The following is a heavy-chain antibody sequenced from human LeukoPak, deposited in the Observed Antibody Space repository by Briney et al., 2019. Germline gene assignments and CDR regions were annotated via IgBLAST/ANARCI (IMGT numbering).Heavy chain of an antibody. V-gene: IGHV4-34*01. D-gene: IGHD4-17*01. Sequence: PSETLSLTCAVYGGSFSGYYWSWIRQPPGKGLEWIGEINHSGSTNYNPPLKSRVTISVETSKNQFSLKLRSVTAADTAVYYCATYGDYGRFDYWGQGTLVTVSS. J-gene: IGHJ4*02. CDR3: ATYGDYGRFDY. CDR2: INHSGST. CDR1: GGSFSGYY.